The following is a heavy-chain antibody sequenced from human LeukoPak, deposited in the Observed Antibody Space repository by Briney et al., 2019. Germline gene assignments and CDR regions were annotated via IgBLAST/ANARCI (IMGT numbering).Heavy chain of an antibody. V-gene: IGHV3-30*04. CDR3: ARGSSGPGGYYFDY. CDR1: GFTFSSYA. Sequence: GRSLRLSCAASGFTFSSYAMHWVRQAPGKGLEWVAVISYDGSNKYYADSVKGRFTISRDNSKNTLYLQMNSLRAEDTAVYYCARGSSGPGGYYFDYWGQGTLVTVSS. D-gene: IGHD3-22*01. J-gene: IGHJ4*02. CDR2: ISYDGSNK.